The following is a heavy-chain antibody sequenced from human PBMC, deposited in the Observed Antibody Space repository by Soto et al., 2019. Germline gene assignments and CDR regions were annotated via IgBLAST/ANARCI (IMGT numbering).Heavy chain of an antibody. CDR2: ISGSGGST. V-gene: IGHV3-23*01. Sequence: EVQLLESGGGLVQPGGSLRLSCAASGFTFSNYAVTWVRQAPGKGLEWVSTISGSGGSTYYADSVKGRFTITRDNSKNTLYLQMNSLRTEDTAVYYCATDQGSSWYEIDSWGQGTLVTVSS. D-gene: IGHD6-13*01. J-gene: IGHJ4*02. CDR1: GFTFSNYA. CDR3: ATDQGSSWYEIDS.